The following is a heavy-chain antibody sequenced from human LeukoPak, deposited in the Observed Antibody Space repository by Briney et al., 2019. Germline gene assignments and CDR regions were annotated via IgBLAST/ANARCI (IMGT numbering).Heavy chain of an antibody. Sequence: PGGSLRLSCAASGFTFSSYWMSWVRQAPGKGLEWVANIKQDGSEKYYVDSVKGRFTISRDNAKNSLYLQMNSLRAEDTAVYYCARISMARGVRFDYWGQGTLVTVSS. CDR3: ARISMARGVRFDY. J-gene: IGHJ4*02. CDR2: IKQDGSEK. V-gene: IGHV3-7*01. D-gene: IGHD3-10*01. CDR1: GFTFSSYW.